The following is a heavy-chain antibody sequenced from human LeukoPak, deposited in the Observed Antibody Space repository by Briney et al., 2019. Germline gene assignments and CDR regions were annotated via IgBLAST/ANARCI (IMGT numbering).Heavy chain of an antibody. D-gene: IGHD6-19*01. Sequence: PSETLSLTCAVYGGSFSGYYWSWIRQPPGKGLERIGEINHSGSTNYNPSLKSRVTISVDTSKNQFSLKLSSVTAADTAVYYCARGRSGWNFDYWGQGTLVTVSS. CDR3: ARGRSGWNFDY. CDR1: GGSFSGYY. J-gene: IGHJ4*02. V-gene: IGHV4-34*01. CDR2: INHSGST.